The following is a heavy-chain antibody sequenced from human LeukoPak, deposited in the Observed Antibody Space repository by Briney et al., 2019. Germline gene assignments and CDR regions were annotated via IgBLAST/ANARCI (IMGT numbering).Heavy chain of an antibody. Sequence: GGSLRLSCAASGFTFSSYSMNWVRQAPRKGLEWVSFISTSSSYIHNADSVKGRFTISRDNAENSLYLQMNSPRAEDTAVYYCARAAIAAARIYYYMDVWGKGTTVTVSS. V-gene: IGHV3-21*01. CDR2: ISTSSSYI. CDR3: ARAAIAAARIYYYMDV. CDR1: GFTFSSYS. J-gene: IGHJ6*03. D-gene: IGHD6-13*01.